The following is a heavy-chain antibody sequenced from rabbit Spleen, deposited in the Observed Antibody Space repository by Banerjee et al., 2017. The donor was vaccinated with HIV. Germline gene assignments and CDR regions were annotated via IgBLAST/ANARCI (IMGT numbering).Heavy chain of an antibody. J-gene: IGHJ4*01. CDR1: RFSFSSSDY. Sequence: LEESGGGLVQPEGSLTLTCKASRFSFSSSDYMCWVRQAPGKGLEWIGYIDPIFGTTYYARWVNGRFTISSHDAQNTLYLQLSSLTAADTATYFCARDSAGGTYFALWGPGTLVTVS. V-gene: IGHV1S7*01. D-gene: IGHD8-1*01. CDR3: ARDSAGGTYFAL. CDR2: IDPIFGTT.